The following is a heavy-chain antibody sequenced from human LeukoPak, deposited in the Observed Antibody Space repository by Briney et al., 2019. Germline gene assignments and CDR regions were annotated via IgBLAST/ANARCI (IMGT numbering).Heavy chain of an antibody. CDR2: INPSGGST. CDR3: ARDFWSGYAILDYYYMDV. V-gene: IGHV1-46*01. CDR1: GYTFTSYY. Sequence: GASVKVSCKASGYTFTSYYMHWVRQAPGQGLEWMRIINPSGGSTSYAQKFQDRVTMTRDTSTSTVYMELSSLRSEDTAVYYCARDFWSGYAILDYYYMDVWGKGTTVTVSS. J-gene: IGHJ6*03. D-gene: IGHD3-3*01.